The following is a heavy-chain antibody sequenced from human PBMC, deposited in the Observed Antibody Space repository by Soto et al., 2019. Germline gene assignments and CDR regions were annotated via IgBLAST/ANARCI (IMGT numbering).Heavy chain of an antibody. CDR3: AKAHPAMGLWTLQQLKPSGDFDY. CDR2: ISGSGGST. V-gene: IGHV3-23*01. Sequence: GGSLRLSCAASGFTFSSYAMSWVRQAPGKGLEWVSAISGSGGSTYYADSVKGRFTISRDNSKNTLYLQMNSLRAEDTAVYYCAKAHPAMGLWTLQQLKPSGDFDYWGQGTLVTVSS. CDR1: GFTFSSYA. J-gene: IGHJ4*02. D-gene: IGHD6-13*01.